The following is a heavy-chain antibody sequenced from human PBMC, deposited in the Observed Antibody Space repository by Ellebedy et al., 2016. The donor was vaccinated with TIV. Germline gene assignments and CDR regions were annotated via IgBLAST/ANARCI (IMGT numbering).Heavy chain of an antibody. J-gene: IGHJ4*02. Sequence: GGSLRLXXAASGFTFSSYGMHWVRQAPGKGLEWVAVISYDGSNKYYADSVKGRFTISRDNSKNTLYLQMNSLRAEDTAVYYCAKEILGIAVAGTLDYWGQGTLVTVSS. D-gene: IGHD6-19*01. CDR1: GFTFSSYG. CDR3: AKEILGIAVAGTLDY. V-gene: IGHV3-30*18. CDR2: ISYDGSNK.